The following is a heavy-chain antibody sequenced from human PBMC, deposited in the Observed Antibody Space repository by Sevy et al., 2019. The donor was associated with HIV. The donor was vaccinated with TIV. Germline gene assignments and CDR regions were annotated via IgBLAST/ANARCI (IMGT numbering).Heavy chain of an antibody. Sequence: GGSLRLSCAASGFTFSKYSMSWVRQPPGKGLEWVSTLSFFCGGINYADSVKGRFSISRDNSKISVYLQMNNLRPEDMAVYYCAREGCTKPHDYWGQGTLVTVSS. CDR2: LSFFCGGI. D-gene: IGHD2-8*01. J-gene: IGHJ4*02. CDR1: GFTFSKYS. V-gene: IGHV3-23*01. CDR3: AREGCTKPHDY.